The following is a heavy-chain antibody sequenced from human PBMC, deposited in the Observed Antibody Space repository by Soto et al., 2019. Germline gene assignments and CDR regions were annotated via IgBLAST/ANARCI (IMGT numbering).Heavy chain of an antibody. D-gene: IGHD2-21*02. J-gene: IGHJ3*02. V-gene: IGHV1-69*13. CDR2: IIPIFGTA. CDR1: GGTFSSYA. CDR3: ARVTAIMNAFDI. Sequence: GASVKVSCKASGGTFSSYAISWVRQAPGQGLEWMGGIIPIFGTANYAQKFQGRVTITADESTSTAYMELSSLRSEDTAVYYCARVTAIMNAFDIWGQGTMVTVPS.